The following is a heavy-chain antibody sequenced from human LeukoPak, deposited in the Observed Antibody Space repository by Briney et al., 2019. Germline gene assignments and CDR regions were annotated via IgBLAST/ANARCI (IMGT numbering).Heavy chain of an antibody. CDR1: GGSISSYY. CDR2: IYYSGST. D-gene: IGHD5-18*01. Sequence: SSETLSLTCTVSGGSISSYYWSWIRQPPGKGLERIGYIYYSGSTNYNPSLKSRVTISVDTSKNQFSLKLSSVTAADTAVYYCARSGYSYGYIHPFDYWGQGTLVTVSS. CDR3: ARSGYSYGYIHPFDY. V-gene: IGHV4-59*01. J-gene: IGHJ4*02.